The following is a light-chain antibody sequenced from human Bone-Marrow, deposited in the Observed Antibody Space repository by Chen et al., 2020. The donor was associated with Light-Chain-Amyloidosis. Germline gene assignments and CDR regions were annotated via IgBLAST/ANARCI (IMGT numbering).Light chain of an antibody. CDR3: QSADSSGTYEVI. CDR1: DLPTKY. CDR2: RDT. Sequence: SSQLPQPPSVSVSPGQPARITCSGDDLPTKYAYWYQQKPGQAPVLVIHRDTERPSGISERFSGSSSGTTATLTISGVQAEDEADDHCQSADSSGTYEVIFGGGTKLTVL. J-gene: IGLJ2*01. V-gene: IGLV3-25*03.